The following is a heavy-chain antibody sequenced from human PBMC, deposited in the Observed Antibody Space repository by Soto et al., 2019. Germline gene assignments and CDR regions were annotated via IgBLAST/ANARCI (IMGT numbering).Heavy chain of an antibody. CDR1: GYSFISSW. V-gene: IGHV5-51*01. CDR3: ARMMAASGTAFDY. D-gene: IGHD6-13*01. CDR2: IYPGASDT. Sequence: GESLKISCQASGYSFISSWIGWVRQRPGKGLEWMGIIYPGASDTRYSPSFQGQVTISADKSPSTAYLQWSSLKASDTATYYCARMMAASGTAFDYWGQGALVAVSS. J-gene: IGHJ4*02.